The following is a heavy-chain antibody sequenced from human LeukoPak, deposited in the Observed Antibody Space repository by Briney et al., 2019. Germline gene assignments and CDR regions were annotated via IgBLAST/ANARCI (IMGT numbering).Heavy chain of an antibody. CDR1: GFTFSSYA. CDR2: ISGSGGST. J-gene: IGHJ4*02. D-gene: IGHD3-22*01. CDR3: AKDLVSYYDSSGYYLFDY. Sequence: PGASLRLSCAASGFTFSSYAMSWVRQAPGKELEWVSAISGSGGSTYYADSVKGRFTISRDNSKNTLYLQMNSLRAEDTAVYYCAKDLVSYYDSSGYYLFDYWGQGTLVTVSS. V-gene: IGHV3-23*01.